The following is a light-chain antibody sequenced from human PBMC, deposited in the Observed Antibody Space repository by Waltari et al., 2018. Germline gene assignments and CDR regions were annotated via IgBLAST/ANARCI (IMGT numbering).Light chain of an antibody. J-gene: IGKJ5*01. Sequence: EVVLTQSPGILSLSPGESATLSCRSSHRINSTDLAWYRQKPGQAPRPIIYHSSSRASGIPDRFSGSGSGTDFSLTISKLEPEEFAVYYCQHYGSSPPITFGQGTRLETK. CDR1: HRINSTD. CDR3: QHYGSSPPIT. CDR2: HSS. V-gene: IGKV3-20*01.